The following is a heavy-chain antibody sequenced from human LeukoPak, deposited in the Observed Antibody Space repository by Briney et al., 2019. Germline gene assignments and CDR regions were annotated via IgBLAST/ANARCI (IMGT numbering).Heavy chain of an antibody. Sequence: GGSLRLSCAASGFTFSSYGMHWVRQAPGKGLDWVAVISNDGSKKYYADSVKGRFTISRDNSKNTLSLLLSSLRAGDTAVYYCAKDRYSYAFEYSDSWGQGTLVTVSS. CDR2: ISNDGSKK. J-gene: IGHJ4*02. D-gene: IGHD5-18*01. CDR3: AKDRYSYAFEYSDS. CDR1: GFTFSSYG. V-gene: IGHV3-30*18.